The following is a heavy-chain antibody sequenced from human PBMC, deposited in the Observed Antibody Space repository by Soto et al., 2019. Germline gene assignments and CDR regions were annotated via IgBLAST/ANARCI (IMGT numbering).Heavy chain of an antibody. CDR1: GGTFMKYS. CDR3: ARQDTSSWYEDGSYLGMDV. Sequence: QVQLVQSGAEVQKPGSSVRVSCKAPGGTFMKYSISWVRQAPGQGLEWMGEIIPVFGTTNYAQKFQGRVTIPADESTSKAYMHLSSLTAEDTAVYFCARQDTSSWYEDGSYLGMDVWGQGATVTDSS. CDR2: IIPVFGTT. J-gene: IGHJ6*02. V-gene: IGHV1-69*01. D-gene: IGHD6-13*01.